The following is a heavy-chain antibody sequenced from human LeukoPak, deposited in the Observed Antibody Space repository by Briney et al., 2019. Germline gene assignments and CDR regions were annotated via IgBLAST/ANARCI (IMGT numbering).Heavy chain of an antibody. CDR1: GGSISSGDYY. CDR2: IYVSGRT. J-gene: IGHJ4*02. D-gene: IGHD6-13*01. Sequence: SQTLSLTCTVSGGSISSGDYYWSWIRQSPGKGLWWIGYIYVSGRTYYNPSLKNRVTISIDTSKNQFSLKLSSVTAADTAVYYCARRDSGSPYFDYWGQGTLVTVSS. CDR3: ARRDSGSPYFDY. V-gene: IGHV4-30-4*01.